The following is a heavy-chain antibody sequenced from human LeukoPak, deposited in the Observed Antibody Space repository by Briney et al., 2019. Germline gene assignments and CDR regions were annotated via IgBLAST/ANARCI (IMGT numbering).Heavy chain of an antibody. CDR2: INWDNQK. V-gene: IGHV2-5*02. CDR3: AHRRDSSGYQYRYWFAP. CDR1: GFSLTTSGVG. J-gene: IGHJ5*02. D-gene: IGHD3-22*01. Sequence: KESGPTLVKPTQTLTLTCTFSGFSLTTSGVGVGWIHQPPGKALEWLALINWDNQKVYSPSLQSRLSITKDTSKNQVVLTMANVDPVDTATYYCAHRRDSSGYQYRYWFAPWGQGTLVTVSS.